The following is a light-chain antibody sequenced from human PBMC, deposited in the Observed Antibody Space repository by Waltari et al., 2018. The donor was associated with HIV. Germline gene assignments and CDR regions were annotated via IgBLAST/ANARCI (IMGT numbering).Light chain of an antibody. Sequence: QSALTQPASVSGSPGPSITISCTGTSSDVGGYNYVSWYQQHPGKAPKLMIYEVSNRPSCVSNRFSGSKSGNTASLTISGLQAEDEADYYCSSYTSSSTLVFGGGTKLTVL. J-gene: IGLJ3*02. CDR1: SSDVGGYNY. CDR2: EVS. CDR3: SSYTSSSTLV. V-gene: IGLV2-14*01.